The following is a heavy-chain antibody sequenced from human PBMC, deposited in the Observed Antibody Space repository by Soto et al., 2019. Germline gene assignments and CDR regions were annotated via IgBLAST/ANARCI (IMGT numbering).Heavy chain of an antibody. J-gene: IGHJ6*02. CDR2: ISGSGYAT. CDR3: AKEETVLVNYYYYYGMDV. V-gene: IGHV3-23*01. CDR1: GFTFSSYA. Sequence: EVQLLEPGGGLVQPGGSLRLSCAASGFTFSSYAMSWVRQAPGMGLEWVSVISGSGYATYYADSVKGRFTVPRDNSNNTVYLQMNSLRAEDTAVYYCAKEETVLVNYYYYYGMDVWGQGTTVTVSS. D-gene: IGHD4-17*01.